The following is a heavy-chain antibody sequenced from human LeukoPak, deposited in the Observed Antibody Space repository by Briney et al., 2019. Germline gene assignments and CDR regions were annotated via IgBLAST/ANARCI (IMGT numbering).Heavy chain of an antibody. D-gene: IGHD2-2*02. CDR1: GYSISSGYY. CDR3: AQYCSSTSCYIQGFDY. Sequence: SETLSLTCTVSGYSISSGYYWGWIRQPPGKGLEWIGSIYHSGSTYYNPSLKSRVTISVDTSKNQFSLKLSSVTAADTAVYYCAQYCSSTSCYIQGFDYWGQGTLVTVSS. V-gene: IGHV4-38-2*02. J-gene: IGHJ4*02. CDR2: IYHSGST.